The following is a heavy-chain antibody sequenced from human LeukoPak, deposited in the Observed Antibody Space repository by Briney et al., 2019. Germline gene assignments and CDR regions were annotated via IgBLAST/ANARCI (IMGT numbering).Heavy chain of an antibody. CDR3: AKVYVWNEYYFDY. Sequence: SGGSLRLSCAASGFTFSTYAMNWVRQAPGKGLEWVSTINHNGGNTYYADSVKGRFTISRDNSKNTLYLQMNSQRAEDTAVYYCAKVYVWNEYYFDYWGQGTLVTVSS. CDR1: GFTFSTYA. V-gene: IGHV3-23*01. D-gene: IGHD1-1*01. CDR2: INHNGGNT. J-gene: IGHJ4*02.